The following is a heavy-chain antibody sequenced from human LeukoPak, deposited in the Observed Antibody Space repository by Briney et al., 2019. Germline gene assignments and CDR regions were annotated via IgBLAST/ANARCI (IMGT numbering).Heavy chain of an antibody. CDR3: ARDHQDIVVVPAANAPDY. D-gene: IGHD2-2*01. CDR2: ISAYNGNT. V-gene: IGHV1-18*01. CDR1: GYTFTSYG. J-gene: IGHJ4*02. Sequence: GASVKVSCKASGYTFTSYGISWVRQAAGQGLEWMGWISAYNGNTNYAQKLQGRVTMTTDTSTSTAYMELRSLRSDDTAVYYCARDHQDIVVVPAANAPDYWGQGTLVTVSS.